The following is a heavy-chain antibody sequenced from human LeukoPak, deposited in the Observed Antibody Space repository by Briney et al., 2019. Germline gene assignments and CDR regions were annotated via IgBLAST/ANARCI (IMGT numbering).Heavy chain of an antibody. J-gene: IGHJ3*02. D-gene: IGHD3-3*01. V-gene: IGHV4-39*07. Sequence: SETLSLTCTVSGGSISSSYYWGWIRQPPGKGLEWIGSIYYSGSTKYKPSLKSRVTISVDTSKNQFSLKLSSVTAADTAVYYCARGRFLDAFDIWGQGTMVTVSS. CDR1: GGSISSSYY. CDR2: IYYSGST. CDR3: ARGRFLDAFDI.